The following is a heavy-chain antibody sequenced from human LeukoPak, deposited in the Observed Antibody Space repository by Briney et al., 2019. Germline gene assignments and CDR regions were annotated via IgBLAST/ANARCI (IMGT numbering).Heavy chain of an antibody. Sequence: ASVKVSCKVSGYTFTDYYMHWVQQAPGKGLEWMGLVDPEDGETIYAEKFQGRVTITADTSTDTAYMELSSLRSEDTAVYYCATVFYYHGFGPDAFDIWGQGTMVTVSS. J-gene: IGHJ3*02. D-gene: IGHD3-10*01. CDR1: GYTFTDYY. V-gene: IGHV1-69-2*01. CDR2: VDPEDGET. CDR3: ATVFYYHGFGPDAFDI.